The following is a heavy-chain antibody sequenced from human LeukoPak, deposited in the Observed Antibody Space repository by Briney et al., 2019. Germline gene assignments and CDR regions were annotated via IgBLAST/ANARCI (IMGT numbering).Heavy chain of an antibody. CDR2: LYTGGGT. V-gene: IGHV3-53*01. J-gene: IGHJ4*02. CDR3: TRSGYRHPYHFDS. D-gene: IGHD3-22*01. Sequence: GGSLRLSCTASGVSFRTTYMSWVRQAPGKGLEWVSVLYTGGGTDHADSVKGRFTISRDNSKNTLSLQMNSLRAEDTAIYYCTRSGYRHPYHFDSWGQGTLVTVSS. CDR1: GVSFRTTY.